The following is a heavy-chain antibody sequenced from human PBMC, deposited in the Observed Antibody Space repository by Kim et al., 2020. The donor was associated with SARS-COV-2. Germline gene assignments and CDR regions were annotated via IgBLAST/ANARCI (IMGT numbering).Heavy chain of an antibody. CDR3: ARDLQATAYTVN. Sequence: SETLSLTCTVSGDPINNYCWSWIRQPPRKGLEGIGNIPHRGATSYSPSLKSRDTITVERSKNQFFLRLTSVTAANTAVDYGARDLQATAYTVNWGQCTL. D-gene: IGHD4-4*01. J-gene: IGHJ1*01. CDR2: IPHRGAT. V-gene: IGHV4-59*13. CDR1: GDPINNYC.